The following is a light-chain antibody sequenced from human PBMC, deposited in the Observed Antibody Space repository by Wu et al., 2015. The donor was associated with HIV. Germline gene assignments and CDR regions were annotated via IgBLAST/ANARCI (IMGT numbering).Light chain of an antibody. Sequence: EIVMTQFPATLSVSPGERATLSCRASQSVSRNLAWYQQKPGQAPRLLIFGASTRATGIPARFSGTGSETEFTLTISSLQSEDFAIHYCQQYNNWSRSFGQGTKLEIK. CDR3: QQYNNWSRS. CDR1: QSVSRN. V-gene: IGKV3-15*01. CDR2: GAS. J-gene: IGKJ2*03.